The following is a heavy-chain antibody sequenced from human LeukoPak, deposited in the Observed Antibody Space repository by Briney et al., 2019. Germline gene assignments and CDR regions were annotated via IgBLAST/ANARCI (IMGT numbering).Heavy chain of an antibody. CDR1: GYTFINNW. J-gene: IGHJ5*02. CDR3: ARDNSVGDIAWWFDP. V-gene: IGHV1-46*01. CDR2: INPTGTTT. Sequence: ASVKVSCKASGYTFINNWMHWVRQAPGQGLEWVGLINPTGTTTLYAQKFQGRVTLTRDMSTSADYMELRSLKSEDTAVYYCARDNSVGDIAWWFDPWGQGTLVTVSS. D-gene: IGHD3-10*01.